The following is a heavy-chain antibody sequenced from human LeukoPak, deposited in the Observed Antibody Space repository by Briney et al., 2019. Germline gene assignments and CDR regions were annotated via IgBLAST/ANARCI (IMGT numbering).Heavy chain of an antibody. CDR2: ISYSGNT. V-gene: IGHV4-59*01. CDR1: GVSISRYY. J-gene: IGHJ4*02. Sequence: PSETLSLTCTVSGVSISRYYWSWIRQPPGKGLEWIGYISYSGNTNSNPSLKSRVTISVDTSKNQFSLKLSSVTAADTAVYYCARGLDYFDSSGYVDYWGQGTLVTVSS. CDR3: ARGLDYFDSSGYVDY. D-gene: IGHD3-22*01.